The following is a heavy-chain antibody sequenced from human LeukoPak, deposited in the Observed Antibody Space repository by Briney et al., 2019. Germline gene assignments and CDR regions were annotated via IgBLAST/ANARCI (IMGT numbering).Heavy chain of an antibody. CDR3: ARDGSGYGSGSYYFDY. J-gene: IGHJ4*02. CDR1: GFTFSSYG. Sequence: PGGSLRLSCAASGFTFSSYGMHWVRQAPGKGLEWVAVIRYDGSNKYYADSVKGRFTISRDNSKNTLYLQMNSLRAEDTAVYYCARDGSGYGSGSYYFDYWGQETLVTISS. V-gene: IGHV3-33*01. CDR2: IRYDGSNK. D-gene: IGHD3-10*01.